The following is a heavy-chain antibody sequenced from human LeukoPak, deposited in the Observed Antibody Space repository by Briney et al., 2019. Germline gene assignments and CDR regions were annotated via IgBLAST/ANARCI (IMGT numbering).Heavy chain of an antibody. D-gene: IGHD6-6*01. CDR3: ARGKQLVPGNWFDP. CDR2: IYHSGST. Sequence: PSETLSLTCAVSGYSISSGYYWGWIRQPPGKGLEWIGSIYHSGSTYYNPSLKSRVTISVDTSKNQFSLKLSSVTAADTAVYYCARGKQLVPGNWFDPWGQGTLVTVSS. J-gene: IGHJ5*02. CDR1: GYSISSGYY. V-gene: IGHV4-38-2*01.